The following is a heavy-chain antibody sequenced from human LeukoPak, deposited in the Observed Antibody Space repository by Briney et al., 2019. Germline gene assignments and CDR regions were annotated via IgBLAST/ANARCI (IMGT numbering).Heavy chain of an antibody. Sequence: ATVKVSCKASGYSFTSYEINWVRQATGQGLEWMGWMNPNSGNTGYAQKFQGRVTMTRNTSISTAYMELSSLRSEDTAVYYCARGFDYSNYFDPWGQGTLVTVSS. V-gene: IGHV1-8*01. CDR1: GYSFTSYE. CDR3: ARGFDYSNYFDP. J-gene: IGHJ5*02. CDR2: MNPNSGNT. D-gene: IGHD4-11*01.